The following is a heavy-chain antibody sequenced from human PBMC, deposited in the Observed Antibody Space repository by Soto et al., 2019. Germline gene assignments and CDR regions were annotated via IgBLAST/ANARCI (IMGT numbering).Heavy chain of an antibody. CDR2: IRSKAYGGTT. J-gene: IGHJ4*02. Sequence: PGGSLRLSCTASGFTFGDYAMSWVRQAPGKGLEWVGFIRSKAYGGTTEYAASVKGKFTISRDDSKGIAYLQMNSLKTEDTAVYYCTASNFLYFDYWGQGTLVTVSS. V-gene: IGHV3-49*04. CDR1: GFTFGDYA. CDR3: TASNFLYFDY. D-gene: IGHD4-4*01.